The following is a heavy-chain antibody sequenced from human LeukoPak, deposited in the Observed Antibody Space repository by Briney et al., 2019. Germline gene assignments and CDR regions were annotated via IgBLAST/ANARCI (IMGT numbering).Heavy chain of an antibody. CDR2: ISYDGSNK. Sequence: GGSLRLSCAASGFTFSSYAMHWVRQAPGKGLEWVAVISYDGSNKYYADSVKGRFTISRDNSKNTLYLQMNSLRAEDTAVYYCARDWDDFWSGYWGSPVYWGQGTPVTVSS. CDR3: ARDWDDFWSGYWGSPVY. D-gene: IGHD3-3*01. J-gene: IGHJ4*02. CDR1: GFTFSSYA. V-gene: IGHV3-30-3*01.